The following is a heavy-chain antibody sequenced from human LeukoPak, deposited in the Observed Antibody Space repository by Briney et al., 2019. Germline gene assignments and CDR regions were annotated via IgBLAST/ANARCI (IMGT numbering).Heavy chain of an antibody. D-gene: IGHD3-22*01. CDR3: ARGEAGITMIVVANWFDP. Sequence: ASVKVSCKASGGTFSSYAISWVRQAPGQGLEWMGGIIPIFGTANYAQKSQGRVTITADESTSTAYMELSSLRSEDTAVYYCARGEAGITMIVVANWFDPWGQGTLVTVSS. J-gene: IGHJ5*02. CDR1: GGTFSSYA. V-gene: IGHV1-69*13. CDR2: IIPIFGTA.